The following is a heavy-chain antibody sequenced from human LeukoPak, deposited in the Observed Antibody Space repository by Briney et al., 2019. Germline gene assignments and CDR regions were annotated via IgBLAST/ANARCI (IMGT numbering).Heavy chain of an antibody. CDR1: GYTFTAYY. V-gene: IGHV1-2*02. CDR3: TRALRLGELSSNYY. Sequence: GASVKVSCKASGYTFTAYYMHWVRQAPGQGLEWMGWINPNGGGTDSAQKFQGRVTMTRDTSISTAYMELSRLGSDDTAVYYCTRALRLGELSSNYYWGQGTLVTVSS. CDR2: INPNGGGT. D-gene: IGHD3-16*02. J-gene: IGHJ4*02.